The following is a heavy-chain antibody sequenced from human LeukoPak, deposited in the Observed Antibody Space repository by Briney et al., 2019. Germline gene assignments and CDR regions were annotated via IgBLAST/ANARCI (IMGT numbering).Heavy chain of an antibody. CDR3: ARRAGAYSHPYDY. D-gene: IGHD4/OR15-4a*01. CDR1: GFTFGDYG. Sequence: GGSLRLSCEASGFTFGDYGMSWVRQAPGKGLEWVSGINWIGGSAGYADSVKGRFTISRDNSKNTLYLQMNSLRAEDTAVYYCARRAGAYSHPYDYWGQGTLVTVSS. CDR2: INWIGGSA. V-gene: IGHV3-20*04. J-gene: IGHJ4*02.